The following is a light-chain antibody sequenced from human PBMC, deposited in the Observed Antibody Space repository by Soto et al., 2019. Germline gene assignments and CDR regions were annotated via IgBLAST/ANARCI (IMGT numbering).Light chain of an antibody. V-gene: IGKV3-20*01. CDR2: GAS. Sequence: EIVLTQSPGTLSLSPGERATLSCRASQSVNNNYLAWYQQKPGQAPRLLIYGASTRATGISDRFSGSGSGTDFALTINRLEPEDVGECYCHLYNRSPYNFGQGTKLEIK. CDR3: HLYNRSPYN. J-gene: IGKJ2*01. CDR1: QSVNNNY.